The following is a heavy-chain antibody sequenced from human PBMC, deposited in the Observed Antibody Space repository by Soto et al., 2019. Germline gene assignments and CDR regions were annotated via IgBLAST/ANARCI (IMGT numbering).Heavy chain of an antibody. CDR3: ARVGQNYYGMDV. Sequence: QVQLVQSGAEVKKPGASVKVSCEASGYTFTTYVMHWVRQAPGQRLEWMGWINAGNDNTKYSQKFQGRVAITRDTSGSTVYMELSSLSSEDTAVYYCARVGQNYYGMDVWGQGTTVTVSS. V-gene: IGHV1-3*01. J-gene: IGHJ6*02. CDR1: GYTFTTYV. CDR2: INAGNDNT. D-gene: IGHD3-3*01.